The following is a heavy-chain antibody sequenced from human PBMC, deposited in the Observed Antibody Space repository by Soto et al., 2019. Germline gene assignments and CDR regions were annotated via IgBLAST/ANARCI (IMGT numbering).Heavy chain of an antibody. V-gene: IGHV3-30*18. D-gene: IGHD3-3*01. CDR2: ISYDGSNK. CDR3: AKDRDYTIFGVGAFDY. J-gene: IGHJ4*02. Sequence: QVQLVESGGGVVQPGRSLRLSCAASGFTFSSYGMHWVRQAPGKGLEWVAVISYDGSNKYYADSVKGRFTISRDNSKNTLYLQMNSLRAEDTAVYYCAKDRDYTIFGVGAFDYWGQGTLVTVSS. CDR1: GFTFSSYG.